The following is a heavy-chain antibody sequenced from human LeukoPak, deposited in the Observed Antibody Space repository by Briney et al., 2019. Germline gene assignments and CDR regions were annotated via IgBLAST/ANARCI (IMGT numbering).Heavy chain of an antibody. D-gene: IGHD6-19*01. Sequence: PSETLSLTCTVSGGSISSSSYYWGWIRQPPGKGLKWIGSIYYSGSTYYNPSLKSRVTISVDTSKNQFSLKLSSVTAADTAVYYCARPRAHSSGWYQNWFDPWGQGTLVTVSS. V-gene: IGHV4-39*01. CDR1: GGSISSSSYY. CDR3: ARPRAHSSGWYQNWFDP. CDR2: IYYSGST. J-gene: IGHJ5*02.